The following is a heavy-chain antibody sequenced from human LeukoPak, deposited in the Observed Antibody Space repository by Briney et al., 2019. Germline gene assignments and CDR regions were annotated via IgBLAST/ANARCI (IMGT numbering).Heavy chain of an antibody. CDR2: ISSSSSTI. CDR1: GFTFSSYS. V-gene: IGHV3-48*01. Sequence: GGSLRLSCAASGFTFSSYSMNWVRQAPGKGLEWVSYISSSSSTIYYADSVKGRFTISRDNAKNSLYLQMNSLRAEDTAVYYCARGPSKRTTGYDYWGQGTLVTVSS. D-gene: IGHD1-1*01. J-gene: IGHJ4*02. CDR3: ARGPSKRTTGYDY.